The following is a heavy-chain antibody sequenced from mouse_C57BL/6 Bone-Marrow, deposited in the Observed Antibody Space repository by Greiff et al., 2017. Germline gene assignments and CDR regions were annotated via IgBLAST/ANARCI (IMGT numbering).Heavy chain of an antibody. V-gene: IGHV1-54*01. CDR2: INPGSGGT. D-gene: IGHD1-1*01. CDR1: GYAFTNYL. Sequence: QVQLQQSGAELVRPGTSVKVSCKASGYAFTNYLIEWVKQRPGQGLEWIGVINPGSGGTNYNEKFKGKATLTADKSSSTAYMQLSSLTSEDSAVYFCARGRAYYGSSFDYWGQGTTLTVSS. CDR3: ARGRAYYGSSFDY. J-gene: IGHJ2*01.